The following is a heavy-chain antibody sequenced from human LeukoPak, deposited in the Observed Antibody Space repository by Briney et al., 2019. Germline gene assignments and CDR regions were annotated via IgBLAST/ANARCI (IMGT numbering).Heavy chain of an antibody. V-gene: IGHV1-2*02. CDR1: GYTFTAYY. J-gene: IGHJ3*02. CDR3: AREMITFGDYAFDI. Sequence: GASVKVSCKTSGYTFTAYYIHWVRQAPGQGLEWMGWINPNSGGTNYAQKFQGRVTMTRDTSISTAYMELSRLRSDDTAVYYCAREMITFGDYAFDIWGQGTMVTVSS. D-gene: IGHD3-16*01. CDR2: INPNSGGT.